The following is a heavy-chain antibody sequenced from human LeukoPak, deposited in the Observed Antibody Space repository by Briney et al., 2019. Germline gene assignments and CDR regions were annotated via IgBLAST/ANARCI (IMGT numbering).Heavy chain of an antibody. V-gene: IGHV3-20*04. CDR3: ARVYYDFWSGYLTPDY. CDR2: INWNGGST. D-gene: IGHD3-3*01. J-gene: IGHJ4*02. CDR1: RFTFDDYG. Sequence: GGSLRLSCAASRFTFDDYGMSWVRQAPGKGLEWVSGINWNGGSTGYADSVKGRFTISRDNAKNSLYLQMNSLRAEDTALYYCARVYYDFWSGYLTPDYWGQGTLVTVSS.